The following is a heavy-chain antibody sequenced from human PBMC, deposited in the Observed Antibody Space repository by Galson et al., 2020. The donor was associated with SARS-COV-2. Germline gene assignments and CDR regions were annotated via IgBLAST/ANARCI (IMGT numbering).Heavy chain of an antibody. V-gene: IGHV1-24*01. J-gene: IGHJ5*02. Sequence: ASVKVSCKVSGYTLTELSMHWVRQAPGKGLEWMGGFDPEDGETIYAQKFQGRVTMTEDTSTDTAYMELSILRSEDTAVYYCATSVGGVSAFDPWGQGTLVTVSS. D-gene: IGHD2-8*02. CDR2: FDPEDGET. CDR1: GYTLTELS. CDR3: ATSVGGVSAFDP.